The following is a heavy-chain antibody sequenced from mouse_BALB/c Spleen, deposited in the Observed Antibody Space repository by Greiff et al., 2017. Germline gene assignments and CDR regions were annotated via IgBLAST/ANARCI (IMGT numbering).Heavy chain of an antibody. V-gene: IGHV5-9-3*01. CDR3: ARPSTDYYAMDY. CDR2: ISSGGSYT. D-gene: IGHD1-1*01. Sequence: EVQLVESGGGLVKPGGSLKLSCAASGFTFSSYAMSWVRQTPEKRLEWVATISSGGSYTYYPDSVKGRFTISRDNAKNTLYLQMSSLRSEDTAMYYCARPSTDYYAMDYWGQGTSVTVSS. CDR1: GFTFSSYA. J-gene: IGHJ4*01.